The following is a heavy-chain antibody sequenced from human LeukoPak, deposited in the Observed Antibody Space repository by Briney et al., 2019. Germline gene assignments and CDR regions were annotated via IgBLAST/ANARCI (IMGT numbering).Heavy chain of an antibody. CDR2: IKQDGSEK. D-gene: IGHD3-9*01. V-gene: IGHV3-7*01. CDR1: GFTFSSYW. J-gene: IGHJ6*03. CDR3: ARSDYDILTGYLASYYYYYMDV. Sequence: PGGSLRLSCAASGFTFSSYWMSWVRQAPGKGLEWVANIKQDGSEKYYVDSVKGRFTISRDNAKNSLYLQMNSLRAEDTAVYYCARSDYDILTGYLASYYYYYMDVWGKGTTVTISS.